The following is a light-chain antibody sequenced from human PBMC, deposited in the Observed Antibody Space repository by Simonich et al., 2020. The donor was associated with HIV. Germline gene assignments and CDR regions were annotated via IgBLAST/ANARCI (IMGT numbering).Light chain of an antibody. Sequence: DIQMTQSPSSLSASVGDRVTITCRESQGIRNSLAWYQQRPGKAPKLLINAAYRLESGVPARCSGIGSGTEYTRTISSLQPEDFATYYCQQYYSILITFGGGTKVEIK. V-gene: IGKV1-NL1*01. CDR3: QQYYSILIT. CDR2: AAY. CDR1: QGIRNS. J-gene: IGKJ4*01.